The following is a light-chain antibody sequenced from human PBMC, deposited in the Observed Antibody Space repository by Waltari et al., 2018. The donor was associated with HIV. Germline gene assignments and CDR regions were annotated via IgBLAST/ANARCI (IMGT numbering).Light chain of an antibody. V-gene: IGLV2-23*02. CDR2: DVN. Sequence: QSALPQPASVSGSPGQSTTISCTCTRSDIGSSNYVSWYQQYPGKAPRPLIHDVNQWPSGVSNRFSGSKSGNTASLTISGLQSEDEADYWCCSYAGSRSWVFGGGTKVTVL. J-gene: IGLJ3*02. CDR3: CSYAGSRSWV. CDR1: RSDIGSSNY.